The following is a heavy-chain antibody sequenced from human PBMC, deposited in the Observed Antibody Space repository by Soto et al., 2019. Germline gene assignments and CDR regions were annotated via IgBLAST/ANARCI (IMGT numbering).Heavy chain of an antibody. J-gene: IGHJ5*02. CDR1: GGSISSYY. Sequence: QVQLQESGPGLVKPSETLSLACTVSGGSISSYYWSWIRQPPGKGLEWIGNIYSSGSTNYNSSLKSRVTISVDTSENQFSLRLSSVTAADTAGYYCASGQRSPSDWFDPWGQGALVTVSS. CDR2: IYSSGST. CDR3: ASGQRSPSDWFDP. D-gene: IGHD2-2*01. V-gene: IGHV4-59*01.